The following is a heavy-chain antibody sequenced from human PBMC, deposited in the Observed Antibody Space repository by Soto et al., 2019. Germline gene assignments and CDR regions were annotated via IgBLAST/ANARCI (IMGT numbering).Heavy chain of an antibody. CDR1: GFSLNSRGVG. Sequence: QITLRESGPALVKPTQTLTLSCTFSGFSLNSRGVGVGWVRQPPGKSLEWLASVYWDDDKRYRPSLRSRLSIRKKTPKSQVVLTLTNTDPVNTATYYSVHRGPVDETGMGVDFWGQGSLVTVSS. D-gene: IGHD3-9*01. V-gene: IGHV2-5*02. CDR3: VHRGPVDETGMGVDF. CDR2: VYWDDDK. J-gene: IGHJ4*02.